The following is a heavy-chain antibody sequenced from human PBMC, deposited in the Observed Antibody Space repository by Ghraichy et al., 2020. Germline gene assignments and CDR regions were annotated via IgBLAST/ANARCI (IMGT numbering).Heavy chain of an antibody. CDR3: ATDLGIYDY. CDR1: GGSISSSSYY. D-gene: IGHD1-14*01. Sequence: SETLSLTCTVSGGSISSSSYYLGWIRQPPGKGLEWIGGIYYSGSTYYNPSLKSRVTISVDTSKNQFSLKLSSVTAADTAVYYCATDLGIYDYWGQGTLVTVSS. J-gene: IGHJ4*02. CDR2: IYYSGST. V-gene: IGHV4-39*02.